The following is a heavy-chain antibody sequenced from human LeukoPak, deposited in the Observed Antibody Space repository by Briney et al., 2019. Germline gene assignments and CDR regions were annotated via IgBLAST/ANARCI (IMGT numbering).Heavy chain of an antibody. CDR1: GYTFTCYY. Sequence: ASVKVSFKASGYTFTCYYMHWVGQAPGQGREGMGWINPNSGGTNYAQKFQGRVTMTSDTSISTAYMELSRLTSDDTAVYYCARGLASTSCYDWGQGTLVTVSS. D-gene: IGHD2-2*01. V-gene: IGHV1-2*02. J-gene: IGHJ4*02. CDR2: INPNSGGT. CDR3: ARGLASTSCYD.